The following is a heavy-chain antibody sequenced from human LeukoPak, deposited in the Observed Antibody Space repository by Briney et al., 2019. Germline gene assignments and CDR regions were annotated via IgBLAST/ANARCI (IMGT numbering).Heavy chain of an antibody. J-gene: IGHJ4*02. Sequence: PGGSLRLSCAASGFTFSDYYMSWIRQAPGKGLEWVSYISSSSSYTNYADSVKGRFTISRDNAKNSLYLQMNSLRAEDTALYYCVTDTSMGGLFDYWGQGTLVTVSS. CDR3: VTDTSMGGLFDY. CDR1: GFTFSDYY. CDR2: ISSSSSYT. V-gene: IGHV3-11*06. D-gene: IGHD5-18*01.